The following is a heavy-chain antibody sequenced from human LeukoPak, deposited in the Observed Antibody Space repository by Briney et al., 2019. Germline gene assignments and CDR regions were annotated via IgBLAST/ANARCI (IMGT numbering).Heavy chain of an antibody. CDR2: IYYSGST. CDR3: ARAPGRGSGSYYRYGMDV. V-gene: IGHV4-59*01. CDR1: GGSISSYY. Sequence: PSETLSLTCTVSGGSISSYYWSWVRQPPGKGLEWIGYIYYSGSTNYNPSLKRRVTISVDTSKNQFSLKLSSVTAADTAVYYCARAPGRGSGSYYRYGMDVWGQGTTVTVSS. J-gene: IGHJ6*02. D-gene: IGHD3-10*01.